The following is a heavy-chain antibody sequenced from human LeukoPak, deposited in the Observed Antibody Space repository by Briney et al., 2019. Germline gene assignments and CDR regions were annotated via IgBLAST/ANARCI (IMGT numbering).Heavy chain of an antibody. CDR1: GYTFTSYG. Sequence: ASVRVSCKASGYTFTSYGISWVRQAPGQGLEWMGWISAYNGNTNYAQKLQGRVTMTTDTSTSTAYMELRSLRSDDTAVYYCARVRKSGGGVIVMDYWGQGTLVTVSS. CDR3: ARVRKSGGGVIVMDY. CDR2: ISAYNGNT. J-gene: IGHJ4*02. D-gene: IGHD3-16*02. V-gene: IGHV1-18*01.